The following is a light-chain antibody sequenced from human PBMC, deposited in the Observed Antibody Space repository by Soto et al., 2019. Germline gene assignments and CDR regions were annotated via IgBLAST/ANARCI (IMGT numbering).Light chain of an antibody. CDR1: KLGDKY. V-gene: IGLV3-1*01. CDR2: QDN. CDR3: QAWDSSTVV. Sequence: ELTQPPSVSVSPGQTASITCSGDKLGDKYACWYQQKPGQSPVLVIYQDNKRPSGIPERFSGSNSGNTATLTISGTQAMDEADYYCQAWDSSTVVFGGGTKLTVL. J-gene: IGLJ2*01.